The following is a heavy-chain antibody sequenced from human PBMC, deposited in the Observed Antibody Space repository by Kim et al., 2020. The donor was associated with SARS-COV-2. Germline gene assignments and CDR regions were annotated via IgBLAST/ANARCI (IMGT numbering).Heavy chain of an antibody. CDR3: AKIAGYVWGSYRYNSFDY. CDR2: ISWNSGSI. CDR1: GFTFGDYA. J-gene: IGHJ4*02. V-gene: IGHV3-9*01. Sequence: GGSLRLSCAASGFTFGDYAMHWVRQAPGKGLEWVSGISWNSGSIGYADSVKGRFTISRDNAKNSLYLQMNSLRAEDTALYYCAKIAGYVWGSYRYNSFDYWGQGTLVTVSS. D-gene: IGHD3-16*02.